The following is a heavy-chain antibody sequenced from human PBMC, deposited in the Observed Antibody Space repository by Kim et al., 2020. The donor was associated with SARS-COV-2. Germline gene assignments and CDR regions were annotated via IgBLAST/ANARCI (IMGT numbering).Heavy chain of an antibody. V-gene: IGHV3-30*02. Sequence: KGRFTISRDNSKNTLYLQMNSLRAEDTAVYYCAKGGPYYYDSSGYSAFDIWGQGTMVTVSS. D-gene: IGHD3-22*01. CDR3: AKGGPYYYDSSGYSAFDI. J-gene: IGHJ3*02.